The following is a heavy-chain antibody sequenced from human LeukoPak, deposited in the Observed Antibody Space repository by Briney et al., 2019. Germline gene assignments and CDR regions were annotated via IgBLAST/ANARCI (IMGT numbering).Heavy chain of an antibody. V-gene: IGHV3-20*04. J-gene: IGHJ4*02. CDR3: ARGPHSGSYFGTDY. CDR1: GFTFDDYG. D-gene: IGHD1-26*01. CDR2: INWNGGST. Sequence: GGSLRLSCAASGFTFDDYGMSWVRQAPGKGLEWVSGINWNGGSTGYVDSVRGRFTISRDNAKKSLYLQMNSLRAEDTALYYCARGPHSGSYFGTDYWGQGILVTVSS.